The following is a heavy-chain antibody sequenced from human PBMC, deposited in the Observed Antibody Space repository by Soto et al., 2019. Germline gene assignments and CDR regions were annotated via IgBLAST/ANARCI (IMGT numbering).Heavy chain of an antibody. V-gene: IGHV1-18*01. Sequence: QVQLVQSGAEVKKPGASVKVSCKASGYTFTSYGISWVRQAPGQGLEWMGRISGYYGNSNYAQNLQGRVTMTTDTSTSTAYMELRSLRSDDTAVYYCAREDIQDIVVVVVAPEGLGYWGQGTLVTVSS. CDR3: AREDIQDIVVVVVAPEGLGY. CDR2: ISGYYGNS. CDR1: GYTFTSYG. D-gene: IGHD2-15*01. J-gene: IGHJ4*02.